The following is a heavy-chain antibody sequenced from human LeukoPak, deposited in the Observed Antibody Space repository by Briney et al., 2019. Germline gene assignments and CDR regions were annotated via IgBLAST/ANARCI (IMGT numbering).Heavy chain of an antibody. CDR1: GYTFTGYY. J-gene: IGHJ6*02. Sequence: ASVKVSCKASGYTFTGYYMHWVRQAPGQGLEWMGRINPNSGGTNYAQKFQGRVTMTRDTSISTAYMELSRLRSEDTAVYYCARDRAPPSEYYYYYGMDVWGQGTTVTVSS. CDR2: INPNSGGT. V-gene: IGHV1-2*06. CDR3: ARDRAPPSEYYYYYGMDV.